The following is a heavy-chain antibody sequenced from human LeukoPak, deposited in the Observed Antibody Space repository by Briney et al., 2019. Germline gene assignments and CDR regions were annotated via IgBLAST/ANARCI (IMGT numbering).Heavy chain of an antibody. CDR3: ARGEDTAMVTGGYNWFDP. CDR1: GFTVSSNY. D-gene: IGHD5-18*01. Sequence: SGGSLRLSCAASGFTVSSNYMSWVRQAPGKGLEWVSVIYSGGSTYYADSVKGRFTISRDNSKNTLYLQMNSLRAEDTAVYYRARGEDTAMVTGGYNWFDPWGQGTLVTVSS. V-gene: IGHV3-66*01. J-gene: IGHJ5*02. CDR2: IYSGGST.